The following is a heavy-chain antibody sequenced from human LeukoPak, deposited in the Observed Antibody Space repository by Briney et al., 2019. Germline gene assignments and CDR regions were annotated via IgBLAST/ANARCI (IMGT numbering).Heavy chain of an antibody. J-gene: IGHJ3*02. CDR2: INHSGST. D-gene: IGHD3-10*01. V-gene: IGHV4-34*01. CDR3: ARRVRGVNDAFDI. Sequence: PSETLSLTCTVSGGSISSYYWSWIRQPPGKGLEWIGEINHSGSTNYNPSLKSRVTMSVDTSKNQFSLKLSSVTAADTAVYYCARRVRGVNDAFDIWGQGTMVTVSS. CDR1: GGSISSYY.